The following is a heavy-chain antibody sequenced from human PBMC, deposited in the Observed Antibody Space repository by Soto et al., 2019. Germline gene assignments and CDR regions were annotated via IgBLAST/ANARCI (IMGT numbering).Heavy chain of an antibody. Sequence: PSETLSLTCTVSGGSISNDVYYWSWIRQSPGKGLEWIGYIYNSGRTYYNPSLRSRVIISLDTSKNQFSLKLSSVTAADTAVYYCAAVLGVYWYFDLWGRGTLVTVSS. CDR3: AAVLGVYWYFDL. V-gene: IGHV4-30-4*01. J-gene: IGHJ2*01. D-gene: IGHD3-10*02. CDR2: IYNSGRT. CDR1: GGSISNDVYY.